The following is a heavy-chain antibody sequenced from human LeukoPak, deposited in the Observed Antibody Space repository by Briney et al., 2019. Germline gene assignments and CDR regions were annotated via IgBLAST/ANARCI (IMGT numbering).Heavy chain of an antibody. D-gene: IGHD6-19*01. J-gene: IGHJ4*02. CDR1: GFTFSSYR. CDR2: INNDGGET. CDR3: ARDRDTTGWNPRRFDY. V-gene: IGHV3-7*01. Sequence: GRSLRLSCSTSGFTFSSYRMTWVRQAPGKRLEWVANINNDGGETSYADSVKGRFTVSRDNSKNSVYLQMSSLRDEDTATYYCARDRDTTGWNPRRFDYWGQGTLVAVSS.